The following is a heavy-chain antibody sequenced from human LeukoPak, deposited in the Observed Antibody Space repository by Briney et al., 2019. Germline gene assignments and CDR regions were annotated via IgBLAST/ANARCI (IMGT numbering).Heavy chain of an antibody. CDR3: ARLDLGRHLDAFDI. V-gene: IGHV1-2*02. J-gene: IGHJ3*02. D-gene: IGHD7-27*01. Sequence: GASVKVSCKASGYTFTDYYFNWVRQAPGQGLEWMGWINPNSGGTHYAQNFQDRVTMTTDTSISTAYMELSRLRSDDTAVYYCARLDLGRHLDAFDIWGQGTMVTVSS. CDR2: INPNSGGT. CDR1: GYTFTDYY.